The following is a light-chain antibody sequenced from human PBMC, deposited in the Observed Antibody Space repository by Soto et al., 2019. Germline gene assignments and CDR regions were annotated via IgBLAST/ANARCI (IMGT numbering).Light chain of an antibody. CDR2: AAS. J-gene: IGKJ1*01. Sequence: DIQMTQSPSSLSASVGDRVTITCRASQGISNYLAWYQQKPGEVPKLLIFAASTLQSGVPSRFRGSGSGTDFTLTISSLQPEDVATYYCQKYNSAPWTFGQGTKVDIK. CDR3: QKYNSAPWT. CDR1: QGISNY. V-gene: IGKV1-27*01.